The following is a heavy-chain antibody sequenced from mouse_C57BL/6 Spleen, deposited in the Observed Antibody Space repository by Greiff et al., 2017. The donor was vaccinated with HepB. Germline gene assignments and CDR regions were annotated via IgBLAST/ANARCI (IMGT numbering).Heavy chain of an antibody. V-gene: IGHV14-1*01. J-gene: IGHJ1*03. D-gene: IGHD2-1*01. CDR2: IDPEDGDT. CDR1: GFNIKDYY. Sequence: EVQLQQSGAELVRPGASVELSCTASGFNIKDYYMHWVKQRPEQGLEWIGRIDPEDGDTEYAPKFQGKATMTADTSSNTAYLQLSSLTSEDTAVYYCTTNYGNYGGYFDVWGTGTTVTVSS. CDR3: TTNYGNYGGYFDV.